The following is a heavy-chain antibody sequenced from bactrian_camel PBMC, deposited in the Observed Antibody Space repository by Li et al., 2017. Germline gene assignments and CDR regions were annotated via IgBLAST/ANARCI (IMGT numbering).Heavy chain of an antibody. V-gene: IGHV3S42*01. J-gene: IGHJ4*01. CDR2: IDSDGST. CDR3: AAWCTGTAGYTLLDAQKYRY. CDR1: GIARSTFC. D-gene: IGHD3*01. Sequence: DVQLVESGGDSAQAGGSLKLSCVASGIARSTFCMGFFRQAPGKEGEGVAAIDSDGSTTYADSVKGRFTISADNAGNTLYLQMNSLKPDDTAMYYCAAWCTGTAGYTLLDAQKYRYWGQGTQVTVS.